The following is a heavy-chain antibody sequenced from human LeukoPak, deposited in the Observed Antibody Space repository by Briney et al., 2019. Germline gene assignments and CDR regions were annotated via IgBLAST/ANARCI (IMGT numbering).Heavy chain of an antibody. Sequence: SETLSLTCTVSGYSISSGYHWGWIRQPPGKGLEWIGSIYHSGSTYYNPSLKSRVTISVDTSKNQFSLTLTSVTAADTAVHFCARAPLSGTYYTDAFDIWGQGTMVIVSS. D-gene: IGHD1-26*01. CDR2: IYHSGST. CDR1: GYSISSGYH. V-gene: IGHV4-38-2*02. CDR3: ARAPLSGTYYTDAFDI. J-gene: IGHJ3*02.